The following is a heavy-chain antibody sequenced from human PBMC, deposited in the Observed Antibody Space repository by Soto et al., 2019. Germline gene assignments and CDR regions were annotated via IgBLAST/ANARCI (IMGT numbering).Heavy chain of an antibody. D-gene: IGHD3-10*01. V-gene: IGHV4-59*01. J-gene: IGHJ6*02. CDR2: IYDSGNT. Sequence: QVQLQGSGPGLVKPSETLSLTCTFSGGSIRGYYWTWIRQPPGKGLEWIGNIYDSGNTNYNPSLKSRVIISIDVSKAQFSLTLSPVTAADTAVYCCASYRGGSGALYYYGMDVWGQGTTVTVSS. CDR3: ASYRGGSGALYYYGMDV. CDR1: GGSIRGYY.